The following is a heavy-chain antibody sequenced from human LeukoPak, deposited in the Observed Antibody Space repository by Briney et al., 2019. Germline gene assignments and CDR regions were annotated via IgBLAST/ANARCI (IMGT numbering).Heavy chain of an antibody. Sequence: PSQTLSLTCTVSGGSISSGDYYWSWIRQPPGKGLEWIGEINHSGSTNYNPSLKSRVTISVDTSKNQFSLKLSSVTAADTAVYYCARPLTGNWGQGTLVTVSS. CDR2: INHSGST. CDR1: GGSISSGDYY. D-gene: IGHD1-1*01. V-gene: IGHV4-30-4*08. CDR3: ARPLTGN. J-gene: IGHJ4*02.